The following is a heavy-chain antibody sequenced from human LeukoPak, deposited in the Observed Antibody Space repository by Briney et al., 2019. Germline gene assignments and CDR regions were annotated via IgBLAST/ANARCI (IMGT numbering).Heavy chain of an antibody. CDR1: GFTFSSYA. D-gene: IGHD3-22*01. Sequence: GGSLRLSCAASGFTFSSYAMSWVRQAPGKGLEWVSSISSSSTYIYYADSVKGRFTISRDNSKNTLYLQMNSLRAEDTAVYYCAREDQDSSGYYYVGWFDPWGQGTLVTVSS. J-gene: IGHJ5*02. CDR3: AREDQDSSGYYYVGWFDP. CDR2: ISSSSTYI. V-gene: IGHV3-21*01.